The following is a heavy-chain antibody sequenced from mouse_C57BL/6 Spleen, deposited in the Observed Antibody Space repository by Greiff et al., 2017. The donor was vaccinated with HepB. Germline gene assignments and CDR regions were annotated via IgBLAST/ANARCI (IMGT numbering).Heavy chain of an antibody. Sequence: QVHVKQPGAELVMPGASVKLSCKASGYTFTSYWMHWVKQRPGQGLEWIGEIDPSDSYTNYNQKFKGKSTLTVDKSSSTAYMQLSSLTSEDSAVYYCARSGGYDGYLSWFAYWGQGTLVTVSA. J-gene: IGHJ3*01. V-gene: IGHV1-69*01. D-gene: IGHD2-3*01. CDR3: ARSGGYDGYLSWFAY. CDR1: GYTFTSYW. CDR2: IDPSDSYT.